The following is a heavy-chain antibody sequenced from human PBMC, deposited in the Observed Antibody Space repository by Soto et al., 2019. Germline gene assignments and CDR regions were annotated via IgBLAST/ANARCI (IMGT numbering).Heavy chain of an antibody. CDR3: ARDPVGVTHFDY. D-gene: IGHD1-26*01. CDR1: SISTYY. Sequence: PSETLSLTCTVGSISTYYWNWIRQPPGKGLEWIGYIYYLGRTNYNSSLKSRITMSIDTSKNQFSLKLSSVTAADTAIYYCARDPVGVTHFDYWGQGAPVTVSS. J-gene: IGHJ4*02. CDR2: IYYLGRT. V-gene: IGHV4-59*01.